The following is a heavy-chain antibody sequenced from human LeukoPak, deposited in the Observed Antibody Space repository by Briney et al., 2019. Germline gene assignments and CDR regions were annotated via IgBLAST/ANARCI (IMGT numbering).Heavy chain of an antibody. J-gene: IGHJ4*02. CDR2: IHPRRGDT. CDR1: GYSFTAFY. Sequence: ASVKVSCKTSGYSFTAFYIHWVRQAPGQGLEWMGWIHPRRGDTNYAKKFQGRVTMTRDTSISTAYLDLSSLRSDDTAVYYCARDGDYGTGSYYRGCIDSWGQGTPVTVSP. CDR3: ARDGDYGTGSYYRGCIDS. V-gene: IGHV1-2*02. D-gene: IGHD3-10*01.